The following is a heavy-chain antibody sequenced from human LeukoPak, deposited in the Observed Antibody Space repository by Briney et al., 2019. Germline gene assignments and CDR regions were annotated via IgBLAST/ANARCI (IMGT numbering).Heavy chain of an antibody. D-gene: IGHD2-15*01. J-gene: IGHJ4*02. CDR2: ISSSGSYI. CDR1: GFTFSSYA. Sequence: PGGSLRLSCAASGFTFSSYAMSWVRQAPGKGLEWVSSISSSGSYIYYADSVKGRFTISRDNAKNSLYLQVNSLRAEDTAVYYCARGYCSGGSCYSFDYWGQGALVTVSS. CDR3: ARGYCSGGSCYSFDY. V-gene: IGHV3-21*06.